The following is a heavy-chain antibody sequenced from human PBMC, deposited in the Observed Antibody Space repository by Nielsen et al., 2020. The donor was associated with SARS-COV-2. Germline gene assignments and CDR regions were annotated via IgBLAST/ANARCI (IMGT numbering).Heavy chain of an antibody. V-gene: IGHV3-9*01. Sequence: SLRLSCAASGFTFDDYAMHWVRQAPGKGLEWVSGISWNSGNIGYADSVKGRFTISRDNAKNSLYLQMNSLRAEDTALYYCVSKGTVIDYWGQGTLVTVSS. D-gene: IGHD3-10*01. CDR1: GFTFDDYA. CDR2: ISWNSGNI. CDR3: VSKGTVIDY. J-gene: IGHJ4*02.